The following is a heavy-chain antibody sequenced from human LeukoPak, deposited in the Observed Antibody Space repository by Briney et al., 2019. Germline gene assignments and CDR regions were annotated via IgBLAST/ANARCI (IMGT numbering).Heavy chain of an antibody. J-gene: IGHJ4*02. CDR1: GFTFSSYS. CDR2: ISSSSSYI. V-gene: IGHV3-21*01. CDR3: ASSAFTIFGVVSNFDY. D-gene: IGHD3-3*01. Sequence: PGGSLRLSCAASGFTFSSYSMNWVRQAPGKGLEWVSSISSSSSYIYYADSVKGRFTISRDNAKNSLYLQMNSLRAEDTAVYYCASSAFTIFGVVSNFDYWGQGTLVTVSS.